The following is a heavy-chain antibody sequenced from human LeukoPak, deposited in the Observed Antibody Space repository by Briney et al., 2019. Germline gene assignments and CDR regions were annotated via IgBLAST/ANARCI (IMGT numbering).Heavy chain of an antibody. V-gene: IGHV3-21*04. Sequence: GGSLRLSCAASGFTFSSYSMNWVRQAPGKGLEWVSSISSSSSYIYYADSVKGRFTISRDNSKNTLFLQMNSLRAEDTAVYYCAKNLYCGGGSCYPSALGMDVWGQGTTVTVSS. CDR2: ISSSSSYI. CDR3: AKNLYCGGGSCYPSALGMDV. CDR1: GFTFSSYS. J-gene: IGHJ6*02. D-gene: IGHD2-15*01.